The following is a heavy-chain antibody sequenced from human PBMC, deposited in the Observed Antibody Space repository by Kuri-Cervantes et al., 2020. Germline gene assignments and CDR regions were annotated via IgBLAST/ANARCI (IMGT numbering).Heavy chain of an antibody. Sequence: ASVKVSCKASGYTFTSYGISWVRQAPGQGLEWMGWISAYNGNTNYAQKLQGGVTMTTDTSTSTAYMELRSLRSDDTAVYYCARDLKRQGYDILTGYYKNAGYWGQGTLVTVSS. D-gene: IGHD3-9*01. CDR1: GYTFTSYG. V-gene: IGHV1-18*01. J-gene: IGHJ4*02. CDR2: ISAYNGNT. CDR3: ARDLKRQGYDILTGYYKNAGY.